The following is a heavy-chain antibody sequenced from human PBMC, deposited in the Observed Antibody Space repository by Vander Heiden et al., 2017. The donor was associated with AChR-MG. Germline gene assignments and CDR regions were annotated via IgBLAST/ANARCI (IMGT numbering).Heavy chain of an antibody. Sequence: QVQPVQSGAEVKKPGASVKVSCKASGYTFTSYYMHWVRQAPGQGLEWMGIINPSGGSTSYAQKFQGRVTMTRDTSTSTVYMELSSLRSEDTAVYYCARDPFISGVTATSEIDYWGQGTLVTLSS. CDR3: ARDPFISGVTATSEIDY. D-gene: IGHD2-21*02. J-gene: IGHJ4*02. V-gene: IGHV1-46*01. CDR1: GYTFTSYY. CDR2: INPSGGST.